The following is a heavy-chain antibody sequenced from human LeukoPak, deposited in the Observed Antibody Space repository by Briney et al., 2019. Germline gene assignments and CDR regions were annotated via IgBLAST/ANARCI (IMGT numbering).Heavy chain of an antibody. D-gene: IGHD5-18*01. V-gene: IGHV3-74*01. CDR1: GFTFSNYW. Sequence: GGSLRLSCAASGFTFSNYWMHWIRQAPGKGLVWVSRINSDESTTTYADSAKGRFTISRDNAKNTLYLQMNSLRAEDTAVYYCARDPGTAMGRALDYWGQGTLVTVSS. CDR3: ARDPGTAMGRALDY. J-gene: IGHJ4*02. CDR2: INSDESTT.